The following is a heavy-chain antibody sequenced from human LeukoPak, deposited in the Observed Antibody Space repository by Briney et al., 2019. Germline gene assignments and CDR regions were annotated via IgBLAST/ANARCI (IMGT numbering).Heavy chain of an antibody. CDR1: GFTFSDYY. CDR3: ARVGRSAMPYDAFDI. Sequence: GGSLRLSCAASGFTFSDYYMSWIRQAPGKGLEWVSYISSSGSTIYYADSVKGRFTISRDNAKNSLYLRMNSLRAEDTAVYYCARVGRSAMPYDAFDIWGQGTMVTVSS. V-gene: IGHV3-11*01. J-gene: IGHJ3*02. D-gene: IGHD2-2*01. CDR2: ISSSGSTI.